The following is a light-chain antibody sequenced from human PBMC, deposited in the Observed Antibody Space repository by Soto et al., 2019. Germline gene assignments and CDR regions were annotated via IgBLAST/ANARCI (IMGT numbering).Light chain of an antibody. J-gene: IGKJ2*01. Sequence: DIVMTQCPDSLAVSLGERATINCKSSQSVLYSSNNKNYLAWSQQRPGQPPKLLIYWASTRESGVPDRFSGAGSGTDFTLTITSLQAEDVAFYYCQQYESTPPTFGQGTKLEI. V-gene: IGKV4-1*01. CDR1: QSVLYSSNNKNY. CDR3: QQYESTPPT. CDR2: WAS.